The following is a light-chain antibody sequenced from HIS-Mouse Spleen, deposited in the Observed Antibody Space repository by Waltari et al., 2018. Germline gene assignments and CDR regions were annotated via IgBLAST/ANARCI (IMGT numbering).Light chain of an antibody. V-gene: IGLV3-25*03. CDR2: KDS. CDR3: QSADSSGTYVV. J-gene: IGLJ2*01. CDR1: ALPKQY. Sequence: PGQTARITCSGDALPKQYAYWYQQKPGQAPVLVIYKDSERPSGIPERFSGSSSGTTVTLTISGVQAEDEADYYCQSADSSGTYVVFGGGTKLTVL.